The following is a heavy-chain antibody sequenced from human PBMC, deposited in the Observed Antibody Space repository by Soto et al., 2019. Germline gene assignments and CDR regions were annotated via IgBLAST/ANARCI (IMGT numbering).Heavy chain of an antibody. V-gene: IGHV3-23*01. CDR1: GXTFSSYA. J-gene: IGHJ4*02. CDR2: ISGSGGST. CDR3: AKDWAGYSGYDYGY. D-gene: IGHD5-12*01. Sequence: LRLSFAASGXTFSSYAMSWVRQAPGKGLEWVSAISGSGGSTYYADSVKGRFTISRDNSKNTLYLQMNSLRAEDTAVYYCAKDWAGYSGYDYGYWGQGTLVTVSS.